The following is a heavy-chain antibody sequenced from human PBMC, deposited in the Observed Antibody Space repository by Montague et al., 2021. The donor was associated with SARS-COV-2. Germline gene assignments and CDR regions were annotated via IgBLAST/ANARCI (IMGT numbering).Heavy chain of an antibody. Sequence: SLRLSCAAYGFTVSSYGIHRVRQAPGKGLEWVAVISYDVSNQHYXYSXKGRFTISRDNSKNTLYLQMNSLRAKDTAVYYCAKDQGDCSSSRCFRGWTYYYYGMDVWGQGTTVTVSS. J-gene: IGHJ6*02. CDR1: GFTVSSYG. CDR2: ISYDVSNQ. CDR3: AKDQGDCSSSRCFRGWTYYYYGMDV. V-gene: IGHV3-30*18. D-gene: IGHD2-2*01.